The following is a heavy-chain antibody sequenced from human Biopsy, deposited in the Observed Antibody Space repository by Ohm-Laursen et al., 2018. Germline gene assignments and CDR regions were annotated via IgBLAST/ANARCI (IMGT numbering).Heavy chain of an antibody. V-gene: IGHV4-38-2*01. Sequence: GTLSLTCAVSGYSISSDYRWGWIRQAPGKTLEWLGNIFKDGNTHYNPSLRSRLIISIDTSKNQFSLMMTSVSGAETAVYFCARVGSGWAPFDKWGPGTLVTVSS. CDR2: IFKDGNT. CDR1: GYSISSDYR. D-gene: IGHD6-19*01. CDR3: ARVGSGWAPFDK. J-gene: IGHJ4*02.